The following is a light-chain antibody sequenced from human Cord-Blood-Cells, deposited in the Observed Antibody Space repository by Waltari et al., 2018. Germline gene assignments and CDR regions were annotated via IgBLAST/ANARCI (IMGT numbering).Light chain of an antibody. CDR1: SSDVGGYNY. J-gene: IGLJ2*01. CDR2: DVS. Sequence: QSALTQPASVSGSPGQSITISCTGTSSDVGGYNYVSWYQQDPGKAPKLMIYDVSNRPSGVSNRFSDSKSGNTASQTISGLQAEDEADYYRSSYTSSSTLVFGGGTKLTVL. V-gene: IGLV2-14*01. CDR3: SSYTSSSTLV.